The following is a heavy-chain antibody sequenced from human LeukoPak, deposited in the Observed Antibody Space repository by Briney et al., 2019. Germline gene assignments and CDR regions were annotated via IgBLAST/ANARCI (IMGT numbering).Heavy chain of an antibody. J-gene: IGHJ3*02. CDR2: ISSSSSTI. D-gene: IGHD6-13*01. Sequence: GGSLRLSCAASGFTFSSYSMNWVRQAPGKGLEWVSYISSSSSTIYYADSVKGRFTISRDNAKNSLYLQMNSLRAEDTAVYYCARAPGIAAAGGLDAFDIWGQGTMVTVSS. CDR3: ARAPGIAAAGGLDAFDI. CDR1: GFTFSSYS. V-gene: IGHV3-48*01.